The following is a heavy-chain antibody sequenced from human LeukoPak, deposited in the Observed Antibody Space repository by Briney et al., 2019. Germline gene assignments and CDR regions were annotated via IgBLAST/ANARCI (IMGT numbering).Heavy chain of an antibody. CDR1: GGTFISYA. D-gene: IGHD5-18*01. CDR3: ARARSGYSYGWDAFDI. J-gene: IGHJ3*02. Sequence: GSSVKVSCKASGGTFISYAISWVRQAPGQGLEWMGGIIPIFVTANYAQKFQGRVTITADESTSTAYMELSSLRSEDTAVYYCARARSGYSYGWDAFDIWGQGTMVTVSS. V-gene: IGHV1-69*01. CDR2: IIPIFVTA.